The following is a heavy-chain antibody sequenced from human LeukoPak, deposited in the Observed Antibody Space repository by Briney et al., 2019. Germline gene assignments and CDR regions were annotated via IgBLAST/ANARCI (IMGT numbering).Heavy chain of an antibody. CDR2: INHSGST. V-gene: IGHV4-34*01. D-gene: IGHD6-19*01. CDR3: ARHIYSSAAWFDP. CDR1: GGSFGGYY. Sequence: SETLSLTCAVYGGSFGGYYWSWIRQPPGKGLEWIGEINHSGSTNYNPSLKSRVTISVDTSKNQFSLKLSSVTAADTAVYYCARHIYSSAAWFDPWGQGTLVTVSS. J-gene: IGHJ5*02.